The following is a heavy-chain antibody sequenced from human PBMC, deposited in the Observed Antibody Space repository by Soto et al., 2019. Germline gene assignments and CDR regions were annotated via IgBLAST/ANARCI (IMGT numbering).Heavy chain of an antibody. J-gene: IGHJ5*02. CDR1: GGTFSSYA. CDR3: TRDFEKGVWLQLGGGFDP. D-gene: IGHD5-18*01. V-gene: IGHV1-69*01. Sequence: QVQLVQSGAEVKKPGSSVKVSCKASGGTFSSYAISWVRQAPGQGLEWMGGIIPIFGTANYAQKFQGRVTITADESTSTAYMEVSSLRSEDTAVYYCTRDFEKGVWLQLGGGFDPWGQGTLVTVSS. CDR2: IIPIFGTA.